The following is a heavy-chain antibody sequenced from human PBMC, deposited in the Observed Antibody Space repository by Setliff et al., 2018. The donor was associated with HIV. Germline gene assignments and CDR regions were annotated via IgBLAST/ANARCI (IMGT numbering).Heavy chain of an antibody. J-gene: IGHJ6*02. D-gene: IGHD2-2*01. CDR1: GGSLSGYH. CDR2: INYSGST. Sequence: PSETLSLTCGVYGGSLSGYHWSWIRLPPGKGLEWIGEINYSGSTNYNPSLKSRVSMSVDKSKNQFSVKLTSVTAADTAVYYCARGHCSGTNCYGVDYYGMDVWGQGTTVTVSS. V-gene: IGHV4-34*01. CDR3: ARGHCSGTNCYGVDYYGMDV.